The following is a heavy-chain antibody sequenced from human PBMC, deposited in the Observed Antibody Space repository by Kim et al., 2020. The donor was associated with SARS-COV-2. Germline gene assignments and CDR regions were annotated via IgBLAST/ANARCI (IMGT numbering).Heavy chain of an antibody. Sequence: SETLSLTCAVYGGSFSGYYWSWIRQPPGKGLEWIGEINHSGSTNYNPSLKSRVTISVDTSKNQFSLKLSSVTAADTAVYYCASHYDFWSGYYNDYWGQGTLVTVSS. V-gene: IGHV4-34*01. CDR3: ASHYDFWSGYYNDY. CDR1: GGSFSGYY. CDR2: INHSGST. J-gene: IGHJ4*02. D-gene: IGHD3-3*01.